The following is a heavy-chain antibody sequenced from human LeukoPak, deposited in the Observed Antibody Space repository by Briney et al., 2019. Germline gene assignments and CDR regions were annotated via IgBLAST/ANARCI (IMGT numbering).Heavy chain of an antibody. CDR3: ARDSPIVVVINFDY. CDR2: IIPILGTA. V-gene: IGHV1-69*10. Sequence: SVKVSCKASGGTFSSYAISWVRQAPGQGLEWMGGIIPILGTANYAQKFQGRVTMTTDTSTSTAYMELRSLRSDDTAVYYCARDSPIVVVINFDYWGQGTLVTVSS. J-gene: IGHJ4*02. CDR1: GGTFSSYA. D-gene: IGHD3-22*01.